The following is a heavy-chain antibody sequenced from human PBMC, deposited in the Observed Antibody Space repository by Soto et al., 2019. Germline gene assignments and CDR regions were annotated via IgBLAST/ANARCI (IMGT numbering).Heavy chain of an antibody. CDR3: AKDHCGGDCYSNPCFDY. J-gene: IGHJ4*02. CDR1: GFTFTKYG. Sequence: QVQLVESGGGVVQPGTSLRLSCAASGFTFTKYGLHWVRQAPGKGLEWVAVIWYDGSNKYYADSVKGRFTISRDNSKNTRYLQMDSLRAEDTALYYCAKDHCGGDCYSNPCFDYWGQGTLVTVSS. V-gene: IGHV3-33*06. D-gene: IGHD2-21*02. CDR2: IWYDGSNK.